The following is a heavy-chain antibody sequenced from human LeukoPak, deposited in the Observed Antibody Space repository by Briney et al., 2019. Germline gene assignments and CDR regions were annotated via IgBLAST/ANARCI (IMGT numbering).Heavy chain of an antibody. Sequence: SVKVSCKASGGTFSSYAISWVRQAPGQGLEWMGGIIPIFGTANYAQKFQGRVTITADEVKSTADMELSSLRSEDTAVYYCARVDCSSTSCYDYYYYGMDVWGKGTTVTVSS. CDR3: ARVDCSSTSCYDYYYYGMDV. D-gene: IGHD2-2*01. CDR1: GGTFSSYA. CDR2: IIPIFGTA. J-gene: IGHJ6*04. V-gene: IGHV1-69*01.